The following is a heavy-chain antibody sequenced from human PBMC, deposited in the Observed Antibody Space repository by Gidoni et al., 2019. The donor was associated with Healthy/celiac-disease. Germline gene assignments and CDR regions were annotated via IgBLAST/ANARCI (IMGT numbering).Heavy chain of an antibody. CDR1: GGSISSGGYY. D-gene: IGHD3-22*01. CDR3: ARSPTQTYYYDSSGSAFDI. CDR2: IYYSGST. V-gene: IGHV4-31*03. Sequence: QVQLQESGPGLVKPSQTLSLTCTVSGGSISSGGYYWSWIRQHPGKGLEWIGYIYYSGSTYYNPSLKSRVTISVDTSKNQFSLKLSSVTAADTAVYYCARSPTQTYYYDSSGSAFDIWGQGTMVTVSS. J-gene: IGHJ3*02.